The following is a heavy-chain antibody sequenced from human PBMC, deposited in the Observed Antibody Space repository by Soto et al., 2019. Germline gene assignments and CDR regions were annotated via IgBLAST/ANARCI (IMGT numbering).Heavy chain of an antibody. CDR1: GFTFSNYW. CDR3: VRDSHGDY. CDR2: IDHDGPT. Sequence: EVQLVESGGGLVQLGGSLRLSCAGSGFTFSNYWMHWVRQAPGKGLEWVSRIDHDGPTDYADSVRGRFTISRDNAENTLYLQVNSLRPEDTAEYYCVRDSHGDYWGQGTLVTVSS. V-gene: IGHV3-74*01. J-gene: IGHJ4*02.